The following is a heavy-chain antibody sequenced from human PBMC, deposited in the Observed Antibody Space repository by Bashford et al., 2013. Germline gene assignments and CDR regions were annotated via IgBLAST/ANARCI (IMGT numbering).Heavy chain of an antibody. CDR3: AKEDSGWYFGPTHYGMDV. V-gene: IGHV3-30*18. J-gene: IGHJ6*02. CDR1: GFTFSSYG. Sequence: GGSLRLSCAASGFTFSSYGMHWVRQAPGKGLEWVAVISYDGSNKYYADSVKGRFTISRDNSKNTLYLQMNSLRAEDTAVYYCAKEDSGWYFGPTHYGMDVWGQGTTVTVSS. CDR2: ISYDGSNK. D-gene: IGHD6-19*01.